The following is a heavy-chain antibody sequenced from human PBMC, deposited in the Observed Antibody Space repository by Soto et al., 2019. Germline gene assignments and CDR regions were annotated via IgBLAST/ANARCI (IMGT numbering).Heavy chain of an antibody. CDR1: GGSISTSNW. J-gene: IGHJ4*02. Sequence: SETLSLTCTVSGGSISTSNWWSGVRQPPGKGVEWIGEIYHSGSTNYNPSLKSRVTISVDKSKNQFSLKLSSVTAADTAVYYCARGLKYSSSPSFDYWGQGTLVTVSS. CDR2: IYHSGST. V-gene: IGHV4-4*02. CDR3: ARGLKYSSSPSFDY. D-gene: IGHD6-6*01.